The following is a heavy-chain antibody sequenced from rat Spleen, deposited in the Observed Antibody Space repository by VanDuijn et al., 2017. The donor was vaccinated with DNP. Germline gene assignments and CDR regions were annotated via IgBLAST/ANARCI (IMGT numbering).Heavy chain of an antibody. D-gene: IGHD1-11*01. Sequence: EVQLVESGGGLVQPGRSLKLSCAASGFTFSGYYMAWVRQAPTEGLGWVACMSPTTRSSYYRDSVRGRFTVSSDDSTSTLYLQMDSLRSEDTATYYCVRQDYGGLRNWFAYWGQGTLVTVSS. CDR1: GFTFSGYY. CDR3: VRQDYGGLRNWFAY. CDR2: MSPTTRSS. J-gene: IGHJ3*01. V-gene: IGHV5-25*01.